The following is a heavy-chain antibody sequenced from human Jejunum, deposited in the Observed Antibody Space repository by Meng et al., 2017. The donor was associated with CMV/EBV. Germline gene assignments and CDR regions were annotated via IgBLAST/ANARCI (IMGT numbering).Heavy chain of an antibody. D-gene: IGHD3-3*01. CDR2: ITPYSGTA. CDR1: LLTFY. V-gene: IGHV1-46*01. J-gene: IGHJ4*02. Sequence: LLTFYLHWVRPAPGQGLEWMGIITPYSGTATYAQKFQTRVTMTRDKSTSTVYMDLSSLKSEDTAIYYCARSYDDFWSGYYRRPSYWGQGTLVTVSS. CDR3: ARSYDDFWSGYYRRPSY.